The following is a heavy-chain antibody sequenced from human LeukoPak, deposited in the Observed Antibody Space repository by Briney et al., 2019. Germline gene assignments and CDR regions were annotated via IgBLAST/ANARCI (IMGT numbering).Heavy chain of an antibody. V-gene: IGHV3-23*01. D-gene: IGHD3-3*01. Sequence: GGSLRLSCSASGFTFSNYGMSWVRQAPGKGLEWVSGIHGSSGSTYYADSVKGRSTISRDNSKNTLYLQMNSLRAEDTAVYYCARGYDFWSGYSFGYWGQGTLVTVSS. J-gene: IGHJ4*02. CDR3: ARGYDFWSGYSFGY. CDR2: IHGSSGST. CDR1: GFTFSNYG.